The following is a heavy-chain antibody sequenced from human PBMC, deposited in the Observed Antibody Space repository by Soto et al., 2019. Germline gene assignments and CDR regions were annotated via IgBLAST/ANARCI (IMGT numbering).Heavy chain of an antibody. V-gene: IGHV3-33*01. CDR2: IWYDGSNK. CDR1: GFTFSSYG. J-gene: IGHJ6*02. CDR3: AREAPHDYYGMEV. Sequence: QVQLVESGGGVVQPGRSLRLSCAASGFTFSSYGMHWVRQAPGKGLEWVAVIWYDGSNKYYADSVKGRFTISRDNSKNTLYLQMNSLRAEDTAVYYCAREAPHDYYGMEVWGQGTTVTVSS.